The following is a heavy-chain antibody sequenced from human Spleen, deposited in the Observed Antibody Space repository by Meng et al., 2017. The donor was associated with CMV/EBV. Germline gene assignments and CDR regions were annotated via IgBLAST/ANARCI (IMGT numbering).Heavy chain of an antibody. J-gene: IGHJ4*02. V-gene: IGHV3-21*01. CDR1: GFTFSSHD. CDR2: ISSSGTYI. Sequence: LRLSCAASGFTFSSHDMNWVRQAPGKGLEWGSSISSSGTYIYYGDSLKGRFTVSRDNAKNSLYLQMNSLRAEDTAVYYCARDKEDAYWGQGTLVTVSS. CDR3: ARDKEDAY.